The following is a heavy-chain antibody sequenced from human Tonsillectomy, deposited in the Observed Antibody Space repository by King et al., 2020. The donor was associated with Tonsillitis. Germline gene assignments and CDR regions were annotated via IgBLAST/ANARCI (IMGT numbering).Heavy chain of an antibody. CDR1: GFSLSTSGMC. D-gene: IGHD3-10*01. Sequence: VPLQASGPALVTPPPTLTLTCTFSGFSLSTSGMCVSWIRQPPGKALEWLALIDWDDDKYYSTSLKTRLTISKDTSKNQVVLTMTNMDPVDTATYYCARRMCGPDGAGEIGGQGTMGTGSS. CDR2: IDWDDDK. J-gene: IGHJ3*02. CDR3: ARRMCGPDGAGEI. V-gene: IGHV2-70*01.